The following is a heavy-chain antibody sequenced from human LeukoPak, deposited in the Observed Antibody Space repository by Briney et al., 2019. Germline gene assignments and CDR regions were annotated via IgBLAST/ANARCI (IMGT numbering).Heavy chain of an antibody. CDR2: IWYDGSNK. J-gene: IGHJ4*02. D-gene: IGHD3-22*01. CDR1: GFTFSSYG. V-gene: IGHV3-33*06. CDR3: AKADSSGYY. Sequence: GGSLRLSCAASGFTFSSYGMHWVRQAPGKGLEWVAVIWYDGSNKYYADSVKGRFTISRDNSKNALFLQMNSLRMEDTAVYYCAKADSSGYYWGQGTLVTVSS.